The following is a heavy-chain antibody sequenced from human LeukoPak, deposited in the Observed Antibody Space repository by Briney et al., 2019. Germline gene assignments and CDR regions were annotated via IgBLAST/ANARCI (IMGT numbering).Heavy chain of an antibody. V-gene: IGHV1-8*03. CDR1: GYTFTSYD. Sequence: ASVKVSCKASGYTFTSYDINWVRQATGQGLEWMGWMNPNSGNTGYAQKFQGRVTITRNTSISTAYMELSSLRSEDTAVYYCARGYIAAAGTFYYYYMDVWGKGTTATVSS. CDR2: MNPNSGNT. CDR3: ARGYIAAAGTFYYYYMDV. D-gene: IGHD6-13*01. J-gene: IGHJ6*03.